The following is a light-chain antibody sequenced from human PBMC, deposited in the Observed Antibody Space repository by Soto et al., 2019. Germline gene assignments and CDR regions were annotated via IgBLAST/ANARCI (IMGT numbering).Light chain of an antibody. CDR2: AAS. Sequence: EIVMTQSPVTLSVSPGDRAALSCRASQSVSTNLAWYQQKPGQPPRLLIYAASTRATGVPARFSGSGSGTEFSLAISSMQAEEFAVYFCQQYNKWPPYTFGQGTKLEIK. CDR1: QSVSTN. J-gene: IGKJ2*01. V-gene: IGKV3-15*01. CDR3: QQYNKWPPYT.